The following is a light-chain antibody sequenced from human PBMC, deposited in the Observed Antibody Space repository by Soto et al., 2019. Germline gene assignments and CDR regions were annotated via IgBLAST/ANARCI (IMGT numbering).Light chain of an antibody. J-gene: IGLJ2*01. V-gene: IGLV2-23*02. CDR3: CSYAGSTTSYVV. CDR2: EVN. CDR1: SSDVGNYNL. Sequence: QSVLTQPASVSGSPGQSITISCTGTSSDVGNYNLVSWYQQHPGKAPKLMIYEVNKRPSGVSNRFSGSKSGNTASLTISGLQAEDEADYYCCSYAGSTTSYVVFGGGTKVTVL.